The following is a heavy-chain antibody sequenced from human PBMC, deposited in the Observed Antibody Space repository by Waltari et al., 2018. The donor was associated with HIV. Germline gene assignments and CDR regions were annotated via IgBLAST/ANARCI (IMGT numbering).Heavy chain of an antibody. V-gene: IGHV3-23*01. CDR2: LRVSGGPA. D-gene: IGHD3-22*01. J-gene: IGHJ4*02. CDR3: AKNLYDNSRGPEFDY. Sequence: EVQLLESGGVLVQPGGSLRLSCAASGFTFSNYVMKWVRQAPGKGLEWVSTLRVSGGPAFYADAVQGRFTVSRDDSSNMLYLQMNSLRAEDTAIYYCAKNLYDNSRGPEFDYWGQGTLVTVSS. CDR1: GFTFSNYV.